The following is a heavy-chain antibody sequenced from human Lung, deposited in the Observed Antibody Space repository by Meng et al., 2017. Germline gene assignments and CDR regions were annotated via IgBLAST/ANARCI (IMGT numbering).Heavy chain of an antibody. CDR2: IHHSGST. D-gene: IGHD3-22*01. CDR1: GASIDTDNW. J-gene: IGHJ4*02. Sequence: QVQLQESGPGLVKPSGTLSLTCAVSGASIDTDNWWTWVRQSPGKGLEWIGEIHHSGSTNYNPSLKSRVILSVDKSKNQFSLKVNSVTAADTAVYYCVRGYYSDSHWGQGTLVTVSS. V-gene: IGHV4-4*02. CDR3: VRGYYSDSH.